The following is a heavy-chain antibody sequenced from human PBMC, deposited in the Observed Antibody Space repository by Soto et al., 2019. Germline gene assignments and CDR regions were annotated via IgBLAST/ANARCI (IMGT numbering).Heavy chain of an antibody. V-gene: IGHV3-21*01. CDR1: GFTFSRVR. Sequence: KAGGSLRLSCEASGFTFSRVRMNWVRQVPGKGLEWVASISSGSSDTWYADSVKGRFIISRDNAQNSLFLQMNTLRPEDTAMYYCARVAYWGPGTQVTVSS. J-gene: IGHJ4*02. CDR2: ISSGSSDT. CDR3: ARVAY.